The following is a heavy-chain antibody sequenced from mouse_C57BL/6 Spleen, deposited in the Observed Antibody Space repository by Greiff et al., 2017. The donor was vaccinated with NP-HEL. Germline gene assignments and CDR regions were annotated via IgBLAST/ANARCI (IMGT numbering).Heavy chain of an antibody. V-gene: IGHV1-4*01. J-gene: IGHJ4*01. CDR3: ARTWFYAMDY. CDR1: GYTFTSYT. Sequence: VQLQQSGAELARPGASVKMSCKASGYTFTSYTMHWVKQRPGQGLEWIGYIYPGSGYTKYNQKFKDKATLTADKSPSTAYMQLSSLTSEDSAVYCYARTWFYAMDYRGQGTSVTVAS. D-gene: IGHD2-2*01. CDR2: IYPGSGYT.